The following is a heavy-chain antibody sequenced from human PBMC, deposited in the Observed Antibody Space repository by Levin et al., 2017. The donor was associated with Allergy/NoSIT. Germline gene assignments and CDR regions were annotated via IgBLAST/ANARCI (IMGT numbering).Heavy chain of an antibody. V-gene: IGHV4-59*08. D-gene: IGHD2-2*02. CDR1: GDSMSSYY. Sequence: LRLSCTVSGDSMSSYYWSWIRQPPGKGLEWIGYIYYSGSTNYNPSLKSRVTMSVDTSKNHFSLKLSSVTAADTAMYYCARQYCSSISCYIDNWGQGTQVTVSS. CDR3: ARQYCSSISCYIDN. CDR2: IYYSGST. J-gene: IGHJ4*02.